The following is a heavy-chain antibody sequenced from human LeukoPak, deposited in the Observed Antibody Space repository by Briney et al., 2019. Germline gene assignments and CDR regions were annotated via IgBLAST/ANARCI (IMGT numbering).Heavy chain of an antibody. CDR1: RGSPTSYY. CDR3: ARDGSGYDYVYYYGMDV. D-gene: IGHD5-12*01. CDR2: IYYSGST. Sequence: SETLSLTCTLSRGSPTSYYWSCIRHPPRKGLEWIGHIYYSGSTNYNPSLKSRVTISVDTSKNQFSLKLSSVTAADTAVYYCARDGSGYDYVYYYGMDVWGQGTTVTVSS. J-gene: IGHJ6*02. V-gene: IGHV4-59*01.